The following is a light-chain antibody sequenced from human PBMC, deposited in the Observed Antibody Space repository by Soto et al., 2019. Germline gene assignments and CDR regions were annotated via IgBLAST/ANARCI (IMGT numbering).Light chain of an antibody. CDR3: AAWDDSLRAVV. Sequence: QSVLTQSPSESATPGQRVTISCSGSGSNIGTHAVNWYQQVPGTAPTLLIFRNHQRPSAVPDRFSGSKSGTSASLAISGPQSEEEADYYCAAWDDSLRAVVFGGGTKLTVL. CDR2: RNH. J-gene: IGLJ2*01. V-gene: IGLV1-44*01. CDR1: GSNIGTHA.